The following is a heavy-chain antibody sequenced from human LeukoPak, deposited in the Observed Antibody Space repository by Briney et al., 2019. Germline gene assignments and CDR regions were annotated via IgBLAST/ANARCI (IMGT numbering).Heavy chain of an antibody. CDR1: GFTFSSYG. J-gene: IGHJ4*02. CDR3: AKVYRTMIVVVRPEFDY. V-gene: IGHV3-23*01. D-gene: IGHD3-22*01. Sequence: PGGSLRLSCAASGFTFSSYGMSWVRQAPGKGLEWVSAISGSSGSTYYADSVKGRFTISRDNSKNTLYLQMNSLRAEDTAVYYCAKVYRTMIVVVRPEFDYWGQGTLVTVSS. CDR2: ISGSSGST.